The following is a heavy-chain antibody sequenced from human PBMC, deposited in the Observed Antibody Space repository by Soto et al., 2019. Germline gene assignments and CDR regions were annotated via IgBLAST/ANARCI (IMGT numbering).Heavy chain of an antibody. CDR1: GFTFTSSA. CDR3: AAEMTRGIAADYYGMDV. V-gene: IGHV1-58*01. CDR2: IVVGSGNT. Sequence: QMQLVQSGPEVKKPGTSVKVSCKASGFTFTSSAVQWVRQARGQRLEWIGWIVVGSGNTNYAQKFQERVTITRDMSTSTAYMELSSLRSEDTAVYYCAAEMTRGIAADYYGMDVWGQGTTVTVSS. J-gene: IGHJ6*02. D-gene: IGHD6-13*01.